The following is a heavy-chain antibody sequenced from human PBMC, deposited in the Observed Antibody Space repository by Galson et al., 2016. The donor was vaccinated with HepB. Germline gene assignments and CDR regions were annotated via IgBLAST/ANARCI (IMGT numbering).Heavy chain of an antibody. CDR3: AFRPPGGSTYYNDAFDI. CDR2: IWYDGSNQ. CDR1: GFSFRSYG. D-gene: IGHD3-10*01. Sequence: SLRLSCAASGFSFRSYGMHWVRQAPGKGLEWVALIWYDGSNQYYADSVKGRFTISRDNSKNTLYLQMNSLGAEGTAVYYCAFRPPGGSTYYNDAFDIWGQGTMVTVSS. V-gene: IGHV3-33*01. J-gene: IGHJ3*02.